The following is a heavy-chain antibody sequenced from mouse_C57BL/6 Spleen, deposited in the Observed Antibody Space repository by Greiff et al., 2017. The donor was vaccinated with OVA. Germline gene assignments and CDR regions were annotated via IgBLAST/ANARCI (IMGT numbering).Heavy chain of an antibody. Sequence: QVQLQQSGPELVRPGVSVKISCKGSGYTFTDYAIHWVKQSHAKSLEWIGVISTYYGDASYNQKFKDKATMTVDKSSSTAYMELARLTSEDSAVYYCASEGDYYGYRRFLDYWGQGTTLTVSS. CDR1: GYTFTDYA. CDR2: ISTYYGDA. D-gene: IGHD2-2*01. V-gene: IGHV1-67*01. J-gene: IGHJ2*01. CDR3: ASEGDYYGYRRFLDY.